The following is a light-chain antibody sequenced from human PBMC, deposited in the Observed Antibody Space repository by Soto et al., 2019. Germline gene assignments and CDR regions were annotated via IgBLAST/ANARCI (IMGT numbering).Light chain of an antibody. CDR3: QQRSSWPLT. CDR2: DAS. V-gene: IGKV3-11*01. J-gene: IGKJ2*01. CDR1: QSVSNF. Sequence: EIVLTQSPATLSLSVGERATLSCRASQSVSNFLVWYQQKPGQAPRLLIYDASNRAIGIPARFTGNGSGTDLTLTIISLDPEDLVVYYCQQRSSWPLTFGQGTKLKIK.